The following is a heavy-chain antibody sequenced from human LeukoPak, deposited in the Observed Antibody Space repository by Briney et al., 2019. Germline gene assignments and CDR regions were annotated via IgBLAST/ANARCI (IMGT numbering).Heavy chain of an antibody. V-gene: IGHV3-21*01. J-gene: IGHJ4*02. CDR2: ISSSSSYI. CDR1: GFTFSTYN. CDR3: ARAYDYVWGSYRFDY. D-gene: IGHD3-16*02. Sequence: PGGSLRLSCAASGFTFSTYNMNWVRQAPGKGLEWVSSISSSSSYIYYADSVKGRFTISRDNAKNSLYLQMNSLRAEDTAVYYCARAYDYVWGSYRFDYWGQGTLVTVSS.